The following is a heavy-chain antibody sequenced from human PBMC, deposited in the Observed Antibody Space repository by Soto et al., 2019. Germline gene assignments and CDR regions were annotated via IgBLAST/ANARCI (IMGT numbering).Heavy chain of an antibody. V-gene: IGHV1-18*01. D-gene: IGHD6-13*01. Sequence: QVQLVQSGAEVKKPGASVKVSCKASGYTFSNYGISWVRQAPGQGPEWMGWISGYNGNTNYAQTLQGRVTMTTDTSTSTAYMELSSLRSDDTAVYYCARGGSSWSAEYYQHWGQGTLVIVSS. CDR1: GYTFSNYG. CDR2: ISGYNGNT. J-gene: IGHJ1*01. CDR3: ARGGSSWSAEYYQH.